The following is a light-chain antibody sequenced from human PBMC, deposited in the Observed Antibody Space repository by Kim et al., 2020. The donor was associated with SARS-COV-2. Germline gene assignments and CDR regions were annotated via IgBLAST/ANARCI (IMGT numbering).Light chain of an antibody. CDR2: DKN. CDR1: SLRLYY. V-gene: IGLV3-19*01. J-gene: IGLJ2*01. Sequence: SSELTQDPAVSVALGQTVTITCQGDSLRLYYASWYQQKPGQAPLLVFYDKNSRPSGIPDRFSGSSSGNTASLTITGAQAEDEADYYCNSRDSSGYHVVFGGGTKFTVL. CDR3: NSRDSSGYHVV.